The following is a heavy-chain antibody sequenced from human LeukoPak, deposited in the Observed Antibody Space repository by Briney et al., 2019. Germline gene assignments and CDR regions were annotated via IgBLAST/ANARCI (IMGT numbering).Heavy chain of an antibody. CDR3: ARDRSRVLDY. D-gene: IGHD2-8*02. V-gene: IGHV1-2*02. Sequence: ASVKVSYKASGFTFTGYYMHWLRQAPGQGVEWMGWINPNGGGTDYAQKFQGRVTMTRDTTISMTYMELKWLRSDDTAVYYCARDRSRVLDYWGQGTQVTVSS. CDR2: INPNGGGT. J-gene: IGHJ4*02. CDR1: GFTFTGYY.